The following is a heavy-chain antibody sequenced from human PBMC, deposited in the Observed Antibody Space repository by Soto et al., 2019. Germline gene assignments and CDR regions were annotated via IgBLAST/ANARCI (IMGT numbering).Heavy chain of an antibody. CDR1: GFTFSSYA. V-gene: IGHV3-64*01. J-gene: IGHJ3*02. Sequence: SLRLSCAASGFTFSSYAMHWVRQAPGKGLEYVSAISSNGGSTYYANSVKGRFTISRDNSKNTLYLQMGSLRAEDMAVYYCARVDPEDAFDIWGQGTMVTVSS. CDR2: ISSNGGST. CDR3: ARVDPEDAFDI. D-gene: IGHD3-9*01.